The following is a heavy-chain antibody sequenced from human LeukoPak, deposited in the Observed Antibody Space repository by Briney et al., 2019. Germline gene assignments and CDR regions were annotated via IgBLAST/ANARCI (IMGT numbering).Heavy chain of an antibody. CDR1: RITFSSYS. CDR3: ARDPTELQLLSYYFDY. Sequence: GGSLRLSCAASRITFSSYSMSWVRQAPGKGLEWVSSISFSGTTTYYADSVKGRFTVSRDNSKNTLYLQMDGLRAEDTAVYYCARDPTELQLLSYYFDYWGQGTLVAVSS. CDR2: ISFSGTTT. D-gene: IGHD2-2*01. V-gene: IGHV3-23*01. J-gene: IGHJ4*02.